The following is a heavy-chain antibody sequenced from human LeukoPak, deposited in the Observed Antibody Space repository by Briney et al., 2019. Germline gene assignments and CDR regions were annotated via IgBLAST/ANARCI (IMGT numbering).Heavy chain of an antibody. CDR3: ARESSQPN. J-gene: IGHJ4*02. CDR2: IIPILGIA. Sequence: SVKVSCKASGGTFSSYAISWLRQAPGQGLEWMGRIIPILGIANYAQKFQGRVTITADKSTSTAYMELSSLRSEDTAVYYCARESSQPNWGQGTLVTVSS. CDR1: GGTFSSYA. V-gene: IGHV1-69*04.